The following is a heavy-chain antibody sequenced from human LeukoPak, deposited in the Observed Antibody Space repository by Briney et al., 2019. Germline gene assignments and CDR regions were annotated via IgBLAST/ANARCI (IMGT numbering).Heavy chain of an antibody. CDR3: ARGDCGGDCYSDY. CDR1: GDSISSYY. J-gene: IGHJ4*02. Sequence: PSETLSLTCTVSGDSISSYYWSWIRQPPGKGLEWIGYIYYSGNTNYNPSLKSRVTISVDTSKNQFSLKLSSVTAADTAVYYCARGDCGGDCYSDYWGQGTLLTVSS. CDR2: IYYSGNT. D-gene: IGHD2-21*02. V-gene: IGHV4-59*08.